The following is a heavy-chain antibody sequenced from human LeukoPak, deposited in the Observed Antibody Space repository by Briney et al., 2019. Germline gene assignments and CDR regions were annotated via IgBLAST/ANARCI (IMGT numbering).Heavy chain of an antibody. V-gene: IGHV1-2*02. CDR3: ARVAGYCSSTSCLIIDY. CDR1: GYTFTSYG. D-gene: IGHD2-2*01. CDR2: INPNSGGT. Sequence: ASVKVSCKASGYTFTSYGISWVRQAPGQGLEWMGWINPNSGGTNYAQKFQGRVTMTRDTSISTAYMELSRLRSDDTAVYYCARVAGYCSSTSCLIIDYWGQGTLVTVSS. J-gene: IGHJ4*02.